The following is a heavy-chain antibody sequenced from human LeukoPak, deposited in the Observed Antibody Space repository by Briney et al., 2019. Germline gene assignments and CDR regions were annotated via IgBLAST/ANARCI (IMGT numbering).Heavy chain of an antibody. D-gene: IGHD4-17*01. CDR1: GYTFTSYG. J-gene: IGHJ3*01. V-gene: IGHV1-18*01. Sequence: ASVKVSCKASGYTFTSYGISWVRQAPGQGLESMGWITTFNDNTNYAQKLQGRVTMATDTSTSTAYMELRSLRSDDTAVYYCARAAGWSTVPTYDAFDVWGQGTMVTVSS. CDR3: ARAAGWSTVPTYDAFDV. CDR2: ITTFNDNT.